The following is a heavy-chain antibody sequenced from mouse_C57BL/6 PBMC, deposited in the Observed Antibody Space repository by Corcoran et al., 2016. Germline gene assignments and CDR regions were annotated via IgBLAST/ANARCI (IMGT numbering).Heavy chain of an antibody. D-gene: IGHD1-1*01. V-gene: IGHV8-12*01. Sequence: QVTLKESGPGILQSSQTLSLTCSFSGISLSTSGMGVSWIRQPSGKGLEWLEHIYWDDDKRYNPSLKSMLTIAKDNSRNQVVLKITSVDTTNTATYCCARRDYGSSYGFAYWGQGTLVTVSA. CDR2: IYWDDDK. CDR3: ARRDYGSSYGFAY. CDR1: GISLSTSGMG. J-gene: IGHJ3*01.